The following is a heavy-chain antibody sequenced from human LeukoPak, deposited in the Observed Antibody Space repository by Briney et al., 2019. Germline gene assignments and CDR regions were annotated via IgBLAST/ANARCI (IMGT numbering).Heavy chain of an antibody. Sequence: KTSETLSLTCTVSGDSVRSDSYYWSWIRQPPGKGLEWIGYIYDSGTNYNPSLKSRVTISVDASKSQFSLILSSVTAADTAVYYCAITRDSSSGYYWGQGTLVTVSS. J-gene: IGHJ4*02. CDR1: GDSVRSDSYY. CDR3: AITRDSSSGYY. V-gene: IGHV4-61*01. D-gene: IGHD6-13*01. CDR2: IYDSGT.